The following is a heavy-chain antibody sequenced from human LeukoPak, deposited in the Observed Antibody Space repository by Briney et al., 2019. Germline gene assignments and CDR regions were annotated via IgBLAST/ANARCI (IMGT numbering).Heavy chain of an antibody. Sequence: GGSLRLSCAASGFTFSDYYMSWIRQAPGKGLEWVGRTRNKANSYTTEYAASVKGRFTISRDDSKNSLYLQMNSLKTEDTAVYYCARVRFTYGSGSYPDYWGQGTLVTVSS. V-gene: IGHV3-72*01. CDR1: GFTFSDYY. D-gene: IGHD3-10*01. CDR2: TRNKANSYTT. CDR3: ARVRFTYGSGSYPDY. J-gene: IGHJ4*02.